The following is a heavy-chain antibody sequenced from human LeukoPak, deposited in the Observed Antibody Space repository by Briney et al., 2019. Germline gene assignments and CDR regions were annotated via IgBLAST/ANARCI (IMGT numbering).Heavy chain of an antibody. CDR2: MSPNSGNT. CDR1: GYTFTSYD. J-gene: IGHJ4*02. Sequence: ASVKVSCKASGYTFTSYDITWVRQAPGQGLEWMGWMSPNSGNTGYAQKFQGRVTMTRNTSITTAYMELSSLTSEDTAVYYCARETMIPPYYFDYWGLGSQVTVSP. D-gene: IGHD3-22*01. V-gene: IGHV1-8*01. CDR3: ARETMIPPYYFDY.